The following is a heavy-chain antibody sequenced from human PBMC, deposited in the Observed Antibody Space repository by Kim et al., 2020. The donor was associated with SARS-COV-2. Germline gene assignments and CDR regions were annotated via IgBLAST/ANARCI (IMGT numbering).Heavy chain of an antibody. CDR3: ARDQREWLQVSPTRGIDY. V-gene: IGHV3-30*07. Sequence: KGRFTISRDNSKNTLYLQMNRLRAEETAVYYCARDQREWLQVSPTRGIDYWGQGTLVTVSS. D-gene: IGHD6-19*01. J-gene: IGHJ4*02.